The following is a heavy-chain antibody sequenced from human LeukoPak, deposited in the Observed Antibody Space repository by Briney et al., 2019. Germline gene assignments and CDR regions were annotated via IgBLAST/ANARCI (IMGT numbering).Heavy chain of an antibody. Sequence: PGGSLKLSCTASGSTFSGSAMHWVRQASGKGLEWVGRIRTKANSYATAYAASVTGRFTISRDDSKNTAYLQMNSPKTEDTAVYYCCGYDSSGYPYWGQGTLVTVSS. J-gene: IGHJ4*02. V-gene: IGHV3-73*01. CDR3: CGYDSSGYPY. CDR2: IRTKANSYAT. CDR1: GSTFSGSA. D-gene: IGHD3-22*01.